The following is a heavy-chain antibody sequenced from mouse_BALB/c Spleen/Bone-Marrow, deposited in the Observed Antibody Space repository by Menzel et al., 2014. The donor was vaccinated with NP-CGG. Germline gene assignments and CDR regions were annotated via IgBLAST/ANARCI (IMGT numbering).Heavy chain of an antibody. D-gene: IGHD1-2*01. V-gene: IGHV4-1*02. J-gene: IGHJ2*01. CDR3: ARPDYYGSLNY. Sequence: EVKVIESGGGLVQPGGSLKLSCAASGFDFSRYWMSWVRQAPGKGLEWIGEINPDSRTINYSPSLKDKFIISRDNAKNTLYLRLNKVRSEDTALYYCARPDYYGSLNYWGQGTTLTVSS. CDR1: GFDFSRYW. CDR2: INPDSRTI.